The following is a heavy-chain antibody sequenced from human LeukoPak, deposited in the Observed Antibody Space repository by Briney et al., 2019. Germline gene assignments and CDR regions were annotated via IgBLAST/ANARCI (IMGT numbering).Heavy chain of an antibody. D-gene: IGHD3-22*01. CDR2: ISSSSSYI. V-gene: IGHV3-21*01. CDR1: GFTFDDYG. Sequence: PGGSLRLSCAASGFTFDDYGMSWVRQAPGKGLEWVSSISSSSSYIYYADSVKGRFTISRDNAKNSLYLQMNSLRAEDTAVYYCARDRFRNYYDSSGLFDYWGQGTLVTVSS. CDR3: ARDRFRNYYDSSGLFDY. J-gene: IGHJ4*02.